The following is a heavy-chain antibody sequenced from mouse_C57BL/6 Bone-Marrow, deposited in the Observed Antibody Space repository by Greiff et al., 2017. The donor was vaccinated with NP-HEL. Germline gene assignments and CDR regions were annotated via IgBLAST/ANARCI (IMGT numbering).Heavy chain of an antibody. V-gene: IGHV1-72*01. CDR2: IDPNSGGT. D-gene: IGHD1-1*01. CDR3: AGDTTVVAPYGYFDV. J-gene: IGHJ1*03. CDR1: GYTFTSYW. Sequence: VQLQQPGAELVKPGASVKLSCKASGYTFTSYWMHWVKQRPGRGLEWIGRIDPNSGGTKYNEKFKSKATLTVDTPSSTAYMQLSSLTSEDSAVYYCAGDTTVVAPYGYFDVWGTGTTVTVSS.